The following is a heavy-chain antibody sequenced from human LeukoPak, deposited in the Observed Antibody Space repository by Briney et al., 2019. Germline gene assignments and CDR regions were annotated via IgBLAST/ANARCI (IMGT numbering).Heavy chain of an antibody. CDR3: ARQTDDILVIDY. J-gene: IGHJ4*02. CDR2: IYYSGST. CDR1: GGSISSGDYY. V-gene: IGHV4-39*01. D-gene: IGHD3-9*01. Sequence: SETLSLTCTVSGGSISSGDYYWGWIRQPPGKGLEWIGSIYYSGSTYYNPSLKSRVTISVDTSKNQFSLKLSSVTAADTAVYYCARQTDDILVIDYWGQGTLVTVSS.